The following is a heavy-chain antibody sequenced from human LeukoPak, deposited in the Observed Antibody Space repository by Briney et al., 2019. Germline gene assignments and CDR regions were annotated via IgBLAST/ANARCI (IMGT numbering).Heavy chain of an antibody. V-gene: IGHV3-9*01. D-gene: IGHD3-3*01. CDR3: VRDFRFLEDY. CDR1: GFTFDDYA. J-gene: IGHJ4*02. CDR2: ISRNSGNI. Sequence: GGSLRLSCAASGFTFDDYAMHWVRQTPGKGLEWVSYISRNSGNIGYADSVKGRFTISRDNSKNTLYLQMNSLRAEDTAVYYCVRDFRFLEDYWGQGTLVTVSS.